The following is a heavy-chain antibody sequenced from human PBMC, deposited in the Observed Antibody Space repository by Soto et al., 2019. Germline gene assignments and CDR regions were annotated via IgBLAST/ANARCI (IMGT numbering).Heavy chain of an antibody. CDR1: GGSFSGYY. Sequence: PSETLCLTCAVYGGSFSGYYWSWIRQPPGKGLEWLGEIKDSGITDYNRSLKSRITISIETSKKQFSLKLNSVTAADTAVYYGAIGPRILMEGGRXWGQGTQVTVSX. CDR3: AIGPRILMEGGRX. J-gene: IGHJ4*02. V-gene: IGHV4-34*01. CDR2: IKDSGIT. D-gene: IGHD3-9*01.